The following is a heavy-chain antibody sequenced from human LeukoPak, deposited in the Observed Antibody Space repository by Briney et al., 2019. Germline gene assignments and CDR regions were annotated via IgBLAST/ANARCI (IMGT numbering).Heavy chain of an antibody. Sequence: GGSLRLSCAASGFTFSTYGMHWVRQAPGKGLEWVANIKQDGSEKYYVDSVKGRFTISRDNAKNSLYLQMNSLRAEDTAVYYCARGAATYYWGQGTLVTVSS. V-gene: IGHV3-7*01. CDR1: GFTFSTYG. CDR3: ARGAATYY. J-gene: IGHJ4*02. D-gene: IGHD2-15*01. CDR2: IKQDGSEK.